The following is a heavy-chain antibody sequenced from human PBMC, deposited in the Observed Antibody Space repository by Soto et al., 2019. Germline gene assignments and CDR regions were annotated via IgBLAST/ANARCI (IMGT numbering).Heavy chain of an antibody. CDR3: AREVGNFDFWSAYYNPPYYYGRGV. D-gene: IGHD3-3*01. V-gene: IGHV1-18*04. J-gene: IGHJ6*02. Sequence: ASGKVCCKASGYTFTSCGISWVRQAPGQGLEWMGWISAYNGNTNYAQKLQARVTMTTYTSTSTAYLELRSLRSDDTAVYYCAREVGNFDFWSAYYNPPYYYGRGVCRQGTTFTISS. CDR2: ISAYNGNT. CDR1: GYTFTSCG.